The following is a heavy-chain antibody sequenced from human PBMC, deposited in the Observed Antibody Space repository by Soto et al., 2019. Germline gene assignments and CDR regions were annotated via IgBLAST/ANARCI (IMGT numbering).Heavy chain of an antibody. V-gene: IGHV3-33*01. CDR2: IWYDGSNE. Sequence: QVQLVESGGGVVQPGRSLRLSCAASGFTFSNYGMHWVRQAPGRGLEWVAVIWYDGSNEYYADSVKGRFTISRDNSKNTLYLQMNSLRAEDTAVYYWARDGTDWGQGTLVTVSS. D-gene: IGHD1-1*01. J-gene: IGHJ4*02. CDR3: ARDGTD. CDR1: GFTFSNYG.